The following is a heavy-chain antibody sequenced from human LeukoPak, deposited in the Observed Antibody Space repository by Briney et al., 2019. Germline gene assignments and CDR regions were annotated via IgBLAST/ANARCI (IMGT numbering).Heavy chain of an antibody. Sequence: TSVKVSCKASGGTFSSYAISWVRQAPGQGLEWMGGIIPIFGTANYAQKFQGRVTITADESTSTAYMELSSLRSEGTAVYYCARTRYLAPYYYYYGMDVWGQGTTVTVSS. J-gene: IGHJ6*02. CDR2: IIPIFGTA. CDR3: ARTRYLAPYYYYYGMDV. D-gene: IGHD3-16*02. V-gene: IGHV1-69*01. CDR1: GGTFSSYA.